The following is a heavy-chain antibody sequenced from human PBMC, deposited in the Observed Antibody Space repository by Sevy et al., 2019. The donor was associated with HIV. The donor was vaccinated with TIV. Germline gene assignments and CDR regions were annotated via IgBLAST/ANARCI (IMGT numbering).Heavy chain of an antibody. J-gene: IGHJ6*03. CDR1: GFTFGDYA. Sequence: GGSLRLSCTASGFTFGDYAMSWFRQAPGKGLEWVGFIRSKAYGGTTEYAASVKGRFTISRDDSKSIAYLQMNSLKTEDIAVYYCTRLDTAMGYYYYYYMDVWGKGTTVTVSS. CDR3: TRLDTAMGYYYYYYMDV. D-gene: IGHD5-18*01. V-gene: IGHV3-49*03. CDR2: IRSKAYGGTT.